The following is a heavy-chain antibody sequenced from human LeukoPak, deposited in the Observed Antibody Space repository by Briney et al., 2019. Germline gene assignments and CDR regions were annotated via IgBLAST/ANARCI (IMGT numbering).Heavy chain of an antibody. CDR1: GFTFSDYY. J-gene: IGHJ6*04. D-gene: IGHD3-10*02. V-gene: IGHV3-11*04. Sequence: PGGSLRLSCAASGFTFSDYYISWIRQAPGEGLEWVSYISSNGNIIYYADSVKGRFTIARDNAKNSLYLQMNSLKDEDTAVYYCAELGITMIGGVWGKGTTVTISS. CDR3: AELGITMIGGV. CDR2: ISSNGNII.